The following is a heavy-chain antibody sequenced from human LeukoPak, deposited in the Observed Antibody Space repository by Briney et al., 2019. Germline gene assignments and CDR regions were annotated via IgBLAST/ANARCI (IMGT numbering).Heavy chain of an antibody. Sequence: ASVKVSCKASGYTFTGYYMHWVRQAPGQGLEWMGRINPNSDGTNYAQKSQGRVTMTRDTSISTAYMELSRLRSDDTAVYYCARAYYYDSSGYYFDYWGQGTLVTVSS. CDR2: INPNSDGT. CDR3: ARAYYYDSSGYYFDY. J-gene: IGHJ4*02. V-gene: IGHV1-2*06. CDR1: GYTFTGYY. D-gene: IGHD3-22*01.